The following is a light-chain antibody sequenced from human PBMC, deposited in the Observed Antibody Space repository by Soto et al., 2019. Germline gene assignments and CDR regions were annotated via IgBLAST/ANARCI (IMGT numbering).Light chain of an antibody. CDR1: QGIGDT. J-gene: IGKJ4*02. V-gene: IGKV3-15*01. CDR2: DTS. CDR3: RSSDLRPRR. Sequence: LACRASQGIGDTLAWYQHKPGQTPRLLIYDTSTRATGVPTRFSGSRSGAEFTFNLNTLHSEDLAFHYCRSSDLRPRRFSGGTEVDIK.